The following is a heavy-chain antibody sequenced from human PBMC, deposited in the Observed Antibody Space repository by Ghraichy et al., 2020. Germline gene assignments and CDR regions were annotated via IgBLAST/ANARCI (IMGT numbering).Heavy chain of an antibody. CDR1: GFTFSGHW. CDR3: TRDSTNSRFDY. Sequence: GGSLRLSCAASGFTFSGHWMHWVRQAPGKGLVWVSFITNDGTKTNYADSVKGRFTISRDNAKNTLYLEMNSLRVDDTAVYYCTRDSTNSRFDYWGQGILVTVS. CDR2: ITNDGTKT. D-gene: IGHD2-2*01. V-gene: IGHV3-74*01. J-gene: IGHJ4*02.